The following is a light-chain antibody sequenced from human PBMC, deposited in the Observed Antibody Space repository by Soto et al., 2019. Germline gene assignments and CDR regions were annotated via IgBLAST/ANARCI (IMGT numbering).Light chain of an antibody. J-gene: IGLJ3*02. CDR3: AAWDDSVNGMV. Sequence: QSVLTQPPSASGTPGQRVTFSCSGSSSNIGTNTVQWYQQLPGTAPKLLFYDNNKRPSGVPDRFSGSKSGTSASLAISGLQSEDEAAYYCAAWDDSVNGMVFGGGTKVTVL. CDR1: SSNIGTNT. V-gene: IGLV1-44*01. CDR2: DNN.